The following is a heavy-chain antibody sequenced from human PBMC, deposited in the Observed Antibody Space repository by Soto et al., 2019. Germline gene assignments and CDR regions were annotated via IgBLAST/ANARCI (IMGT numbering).Heavy chain of an antibody. CDR2: IYYSGST. CDR3: ATGITMVRGVIILYFDY. CDR1: GGSISSYY. D-gene: IGHD3-10*01. V-gene: IGHV4-59*05. Sequence: SETLSLTCTVSGGSISSYYWSWIRQPPGKGLEWIGSIYYSGSTYYNPSLKSRVTISVDTSKNQFSLKLSSVTAADTAVYYCATGITMVRGVIILYFDYWGQGTLVTVSS. J-gene: IGHJ4*02.